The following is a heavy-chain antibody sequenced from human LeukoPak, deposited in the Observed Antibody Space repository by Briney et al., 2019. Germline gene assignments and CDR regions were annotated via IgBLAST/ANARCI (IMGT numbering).Heavy chain of an antibody. J-gene: IGHJ5*01. V-gene: IGHV3-23*01. CDR3: AKEKELHDS. Sequence: GGSLRLSCAATGFTFSSYAMSWVRQAPGKGLEWVSAISGSGGSTYYSDSVKGRFTISRDNSKNTLYLQMNSLKSEDTAVYYCAKEKELHDSWGQGTLVTVSS. CDR2: ISGSGGST. D-gene: IGHD1-26*01. CDR1: GFTFSSYA.